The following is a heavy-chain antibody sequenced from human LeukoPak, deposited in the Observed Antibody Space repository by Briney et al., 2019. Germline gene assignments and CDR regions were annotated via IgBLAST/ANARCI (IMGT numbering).Heavy chain of an antibody. J-gene: IGHJ2*01. Sequence: GGSLRLSCAASGFTFSSYSMNWVRQAPGKGLEWVSAISGNGGSTYYADSVKGRFTISRDNSKNTLYLQMNSLRAEDTAVYYCARNPAVAPGWYFDVWGRGTLVTVSS. V-gene: IGHV3-23*01. CDR2: ISGNGGST. CDR3: ARNPAVAPGWYFDV. D-gene: IGHD2-15*01. CDR1: GFTFSSYS.